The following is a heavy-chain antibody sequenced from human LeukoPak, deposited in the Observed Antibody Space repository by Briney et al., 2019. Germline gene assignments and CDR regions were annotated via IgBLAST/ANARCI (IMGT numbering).Heavy chain of an antibody. J-gene: IGHJ4*02. CDR3: AVDTCSGGSCYSGFDY. CDR1: GFSFSIYV. CDR2: IGGSGRTT. V-gene: IGHV3-23*01. Sequence: GGSLRLSCAASGFSFSIYVMRWVRQAPGKGLEWVSAIGGSGRTTYYADSVKGRFTISRDNSKNTLYLQMNSLRAEDTAVYYCAVDTCSGGSCYSGFDYWGQGTLVTVSS. D-gene: IGHD2-15*01.